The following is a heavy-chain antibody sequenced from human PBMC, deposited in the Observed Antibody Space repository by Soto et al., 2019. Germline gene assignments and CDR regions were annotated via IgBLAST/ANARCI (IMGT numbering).Heavy chain of an antibody. J-gene: IGHJ6*02. CDR2: IWYDGSNK. Sequence: LRLSCAASGFTFSSYGMHWVRQAPGKGLEWVAVIWYDGSNKYYADSVKGRFTISRDNSKNTLYLQMNSLRAEDTAVYYCARSTMVRGVIRNGMDVWGQGTTVTVS. V-gene: IGHV3-33*01. D-gene: IGHD3-10*01. CDR1: GFTFSSYG. CDR3: ARSTMVRGVIRNGMDV.